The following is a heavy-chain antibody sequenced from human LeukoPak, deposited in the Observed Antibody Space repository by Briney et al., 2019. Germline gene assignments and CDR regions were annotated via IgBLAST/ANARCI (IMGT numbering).Heavy chain of an antibody. J-gene: IGHJ6*02. CDR1: GFTFSSFI. CDR2: ISYDGRDK. D-gene: IGHD6-13*01. V-gene: IGHV3-30*09. Sequence: GGSLRLSCAASGFTFSSFIMHWVRQAPGKGLEWEAFISYDGRDKYYADSVKGRFAFSRDNSENTLYLQMNSLRAEDTAVYYCARETMSAAGSGGMDVWGQGTTVTVSS. CDR3: ARETMSAAGSGGMDV.